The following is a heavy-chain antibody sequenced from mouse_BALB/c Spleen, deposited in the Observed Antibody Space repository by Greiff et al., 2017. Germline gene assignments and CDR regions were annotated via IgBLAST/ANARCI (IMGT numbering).Heavy chain of an antibody. J-gene: IGHJ3*01. V-gene: IGHV5-6*01. CDR2: ISSGGSYT. CDR1: GFTFSSYG. D-gene: IGHD2-4*01. Sequence: EVKLVESGGDLVKPGGSLKLSCAASGFTFSSYGMSWVRQTPDKRLEWVATISSGGSYTYYPDSVKGRFTISRDNAKNTLYLQMSSLKSEDTAMYYCARYDYDDGSWFAYWGQGTLVTVSA. CDR3: ARYDYDDGSWFAY.